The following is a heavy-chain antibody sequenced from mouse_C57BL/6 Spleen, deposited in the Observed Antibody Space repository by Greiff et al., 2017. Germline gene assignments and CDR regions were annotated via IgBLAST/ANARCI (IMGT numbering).Heavy chain of an antibody. Sequence: QVQLQQSGPELVKPGASVKISCKASGYAFSSSWMNWVKQRPGKGLEWLGRIYPGDGDTNYNGKFKGKATLTADKSSSTAYMQRSSLTSEDSAVYVCARRGYYSYCFDYWGQGTTLTVSS. CDR1: GYAFSSSW. CDR3: ARRGYYSYCFDY. CDR2: IYPGDGDT. V-gene: IGHV1-82*01. J-gene: IGHJ2*01. D-gene: IGHD2-3*01.